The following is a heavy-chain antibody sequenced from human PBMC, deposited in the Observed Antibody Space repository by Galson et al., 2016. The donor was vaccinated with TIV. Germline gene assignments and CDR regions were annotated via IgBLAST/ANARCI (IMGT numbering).Heavy chain of an antibody. CDR2: IYYSGST. Sequence: TLSLTCTVSGGSISSRGYYWSWIRQHPGKGLEWIGYIYYSGSTYYSPSLKSRLTISLDTSKNQFSLKLNPVTAADTAVYYCVRGLLDTSGYYPPPDAFDIWGQGTMVTVSS. V-gene: IGHV4-31*03. D-gene: IGHD3-22*01. CDR3: VRGLLDTSGYYPPPDAFDI. J-gene: IGHJ3*02. CDR1: GGSISSRGYY.